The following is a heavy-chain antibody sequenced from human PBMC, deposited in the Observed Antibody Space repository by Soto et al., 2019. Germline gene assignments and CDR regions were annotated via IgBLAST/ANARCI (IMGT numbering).Heavy chain of an antibody. D-gene: IGHD6-19*01. CDR2: IWYDGSNK. CDR1: GFTFSSYG. V-gene: IGHV3-33*01. Sequence: HLGGSLRLSCAASGFTFSSYGMHWVRQAPGKGLEWVAVIWYDGSNKYYADSVKGRFTISRDNSKNTLYLQMNSLRAEDTAVYYCARDRAVAGMGPLYYWGQGTLVTVSS. CDR3: ARDRAVAGMGPLYY. J-gene: IGHJ4*02.